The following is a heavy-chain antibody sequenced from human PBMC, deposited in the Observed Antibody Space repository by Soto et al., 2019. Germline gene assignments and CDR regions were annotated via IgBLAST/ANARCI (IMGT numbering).Heavy chain of an antibody. CDR2: IYYSGST. Sequence: ASETLSLTCTVSGGSVGSGSYYWSWIRQPPGKGLEWIGYIYYSGSTNYNPSLKSRVTISVDTSKNQFSLKLSSVTAADTAAYYCARDSSGWDYWGQGTLVTVSS. V-gene: IGHV4-61*01. J-gene: IGHJ4*02. CDR3: ARDSSGWDY. D-gene: IGHD6-19*01. CDR1: GGSVGSGSYY.